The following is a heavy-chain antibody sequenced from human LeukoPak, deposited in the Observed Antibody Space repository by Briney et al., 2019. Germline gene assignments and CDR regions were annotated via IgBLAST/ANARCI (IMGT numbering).Heavy chain of an antibody. CDR1: GFTFSSYA. Sequence: PGGSLRLSCAASGFTFSSYAMSWVRQAPGKGLEWVSAISGSGGSTYYADSVKGRFTISRDNAKNSLYLQMNSLRAGDTAVYYCARDSELTYWGQGTLVTVSS. D-gene: IGHD3-10*01. CDR2: ISGSGGST. CDR3: ARDSELTY. V-gene: IGHV3-23*01. J-gene: IGHJ4*02.